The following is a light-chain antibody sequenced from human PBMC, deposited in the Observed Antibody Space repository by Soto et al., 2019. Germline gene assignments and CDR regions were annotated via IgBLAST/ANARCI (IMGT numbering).Light chain of an antibody. CDR3: MQALETPYT. CDR2: LGS. V-gene: IGKV2-28*01. CDR1: QRLLHSNGNTF. J-gene: IGKJ2*01. Sequence: EIMMTQSPPSLTVTPGEPASISCRSSQRLLHSNGNTFLDWYLQKPGQSPQLLIYLGSNRASGVPDRVSGSEAGTDFTLKISRVEAEDAGVYYCMQALETPYTFAQGTKVDIK.